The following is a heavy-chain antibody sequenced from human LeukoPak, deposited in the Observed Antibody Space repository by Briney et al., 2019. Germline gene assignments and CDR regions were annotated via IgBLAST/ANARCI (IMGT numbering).Heavy chain of an antibody. CDR2: FLFSEGS. Sequence: SETLSLTCTVSGDSIRTTRYSWNWIRQPPGEGLEWIGSFLFSEGSYYNPSLKSRSHISLDASMHQLSLKLTSVTAADTAVYFCARDGEPGGYRPIPLNWFDPWGQGTLVIVSS. V-gene: IGHV4-39*07. CDR1: GDSIRTTRYS. D-gene: IGHD3-16*02. J-gene: IGHJ5*02. CDR3: ARDGEPGGYRPIPLNWFDP.